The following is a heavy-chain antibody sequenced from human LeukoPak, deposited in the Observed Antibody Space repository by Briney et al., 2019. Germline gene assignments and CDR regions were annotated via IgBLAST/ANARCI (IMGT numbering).Heavy chain of an antibody. CDR1: GGSFSGYY. Sequence: SETLSLTCAVYGGSFSGYYWSWIRQPPGKGLEWIGEINHSGSTNYNPSLKSRVTISVDTSKNQFSLKLSSVTAADTAVYYCASGVVVVPAARGYFDYWGQGTLVTVSS. V-gene: IGHV4-34*01. J-gene: IGHJ4*02. D-gene: IGHD2-2*01. CDR3: ASGVVVVPAARGYFDY. CDR2: INHSGST.